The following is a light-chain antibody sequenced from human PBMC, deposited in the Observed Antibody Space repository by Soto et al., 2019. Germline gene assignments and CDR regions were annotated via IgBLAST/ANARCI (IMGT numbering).Light chain of an antibody. CDR3: QQYETFSGT. CDR1: HSVSGW. CDR2: DAS. Sequence: DIQMTQSPCTLSASVVDTFTVTFLASHSVSGWLAWYQQKPGEAPKLLIYDASALPRGVPSRFSGSGSGTKFTLTIASLQPDDFATYYCQQYETFSGTFGPGTKVDIK. V-gene: IGKV1-5*01. J-gene: IGKJ1*01.